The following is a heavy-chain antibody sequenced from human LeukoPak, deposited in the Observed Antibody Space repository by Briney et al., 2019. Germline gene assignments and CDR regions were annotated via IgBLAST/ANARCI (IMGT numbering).Heavy chain of an antibody. CDR1: GGSFSTHY. D-gene: IGHD3-16*02. J-gene: IGHJ4*02. Sequence: SETLSLTCTVSGGSFSTHYWSWIRRPPGKGLEWIGYIYYSGSTDYNPSLNSRVTISLDTSKNQFSLKLSSVTAADTAVYYCARAVISFGGVIAKGFDYCGQGTLVTISS. CDR2: IYYSGST. CDR3: ARAVISFGGVIAKGFDY. V-gene: IGHV4-59*11.